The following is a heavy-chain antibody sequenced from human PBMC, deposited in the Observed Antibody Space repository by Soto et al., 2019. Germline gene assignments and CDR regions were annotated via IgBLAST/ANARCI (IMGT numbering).Heavy chain of an antibody. Sequence: EVQLLESGGGLVQPGGSLRLSCAASGFTFSSYGMTWVRQAPGKGLEWVSFSSATGAGTYYADSVKGRFTISKDDSKNTLYIQMNNLRDDDTAVYYCARVGTSESFFDYWGQGTLVTVSP. CDR1: GFTFSSYG. J-gene: IGHJ4*02. CDR3: ARVGTSESFFDY. D-gene: IGHD7-27*01. CDR2: SSATGAGT. V-gene: IGHV3-23*01.